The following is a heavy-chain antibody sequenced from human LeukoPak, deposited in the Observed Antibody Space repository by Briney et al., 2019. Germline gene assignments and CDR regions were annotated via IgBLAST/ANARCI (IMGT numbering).Heavy chain of an antibody. Sequence: GGSLRLSCAASGFTFDDYAMHWVRQAPGKGLEWVSGISWNSGSIGYADSVKGRFTISRDNAKNSLYLQMNSLRAEDTALYYCAKDGGGYCSGGSCEVYWGQGTLVTVSS. CDR2: ISWNSGSI. V-gene: IGHV3-9*01. D-gene: IGHD2-15*01. J-gene: IGHJ4*02. CDR3: AKDGGGYCSGGSCEVY. CDR1: GFTFDDYA.